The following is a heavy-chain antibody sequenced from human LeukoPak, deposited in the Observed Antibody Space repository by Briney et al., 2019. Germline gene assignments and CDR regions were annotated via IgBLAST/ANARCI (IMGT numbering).Heavy chain of an antibody. J-gene: IGHJ4*02. Sequence: ASVKVSCKASGYTFTGYYMHWVRQAPGQGLEWMGWINPNSGGTNYAQKFQDWVTMTRDTSISTAYMELSRLRSDDTAVYYCARTYSSSWYFDYWGQGTLVTVSS. V-gene: IGHV1-2*04. D-gene: IGHD6-13*01. CDR1: GYTFTGYY. CDR2: INPNSGGT. CDR3: ARTYSSSWYFDY.